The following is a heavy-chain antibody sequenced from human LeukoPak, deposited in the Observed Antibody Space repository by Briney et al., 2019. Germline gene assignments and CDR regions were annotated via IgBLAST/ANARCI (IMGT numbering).Heavy chain of an antibody. CDR3: ARPYYYDSSGYYYLHAFDI. D-gene: IGHD3-22*01. V-gene: IGHV1-2*02. J-gene: IGHJ3*02. CDR1: GYTFTGYF. CDR2: INPNSGGT. Sequence: ASVTVSCKASGYTFTGYFMHWVRQAPGQGLEWMGWINPNSGGTNYAQKFQGRVTMTRDTSISTAYMELSRLRSDDTAVYYCARPYYYDSSGYYYLHAFDIWGQGTMVTVSS.